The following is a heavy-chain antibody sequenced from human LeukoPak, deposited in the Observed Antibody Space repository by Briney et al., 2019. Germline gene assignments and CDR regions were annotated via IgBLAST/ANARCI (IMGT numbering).Heavy chain of an antibody. CDR3: TTRIYYDSSGYSDFDY. V-gene: IGHV3-15*01. CDR2: IKRKTDGGTT. CDR1: GFTYSNAG. D-gene: IGHD3-22*01. Sequence: GGSLRLSCAASGFTYSNAGMSGVRQAPGKGLEGVGRIKRKTDGGTTNSAAPVKGRFTISRDDLKNTLYLQMNSLKTEDTAMYYCTTRIYYDSSGYSDFDYWGQGTLVTVSS. J-gene: IGHJ4*02.